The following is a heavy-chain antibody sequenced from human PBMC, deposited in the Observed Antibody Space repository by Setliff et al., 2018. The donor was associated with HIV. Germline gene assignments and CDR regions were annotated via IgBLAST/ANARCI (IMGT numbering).Heavy chain of an antibody. CDR3: ARGRALGV. Sequence: KPSETRSLTCAVYGGSFSGYYWSWIRQPPGKGLEWIGEINHSGSTNYNPSLKSRVTISVDTSKNQFSLKLSSATAADTAVYYCARGRALGVWGQGTMVTVSS. J-gene: IGHJ3*01. CDR2: INHSGST. D-gene: IGHD3-3*02. V-gene: IGHV4-34*01. CDR1: GGSFSGYY.